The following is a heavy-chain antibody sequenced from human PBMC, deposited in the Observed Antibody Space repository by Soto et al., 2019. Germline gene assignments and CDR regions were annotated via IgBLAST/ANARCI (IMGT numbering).Heavy chain of an antibody. Sequence: EVQLVESGGGLVQPGGSLRLSCGASGFTFRTYWLSWVRQVPGKGLEWVANINQDGSEKNYVDSVKGRFTISRDNAKNSLYLQMSSQRAEDTALYYCARDGSTSWYSYYYHGMDVWGQGTTVTVSS. CDR1: GFTFRTYW. J-gene: IGHJ6*02. V-gene: IGHV3-7*05. D-gene: IGHD6-13*01. CDR2: INQDGSEK. CDR3: ARDGSTSWYSYYYHGMDV.